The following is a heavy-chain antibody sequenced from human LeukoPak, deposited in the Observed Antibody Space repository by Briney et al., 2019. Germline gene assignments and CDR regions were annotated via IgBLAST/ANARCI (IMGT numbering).Heavy chain of an antibody. V-gene: IGHV4-38-2*02. CDR1: GYSINNNYY. CDR2: IYHSGTT. J-gene: IGHJ5*02. D-gene: IGHD3-10*01. CDR3: ARPPYITMVRGLWFDP. Sequence: SETLSLTCTVSGYSINNNYYWDWIRQPPGKGLEWIASIYHSGTTYYNPALKSRVTISLDSSKNQFSLKLSSVTAADTAVYYCARPPYITMVRGLWFDPWGQGTLVTVSS.